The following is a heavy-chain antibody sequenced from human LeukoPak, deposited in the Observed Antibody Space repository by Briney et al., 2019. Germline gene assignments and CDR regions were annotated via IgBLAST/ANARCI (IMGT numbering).Heavy chain of an antibody. CDR2: IRGSGRHT. CDR3: ARDPNGDYIGAFDFQR. CDR1: GFTFSNYA. Sequence: GGSLRLSCVASGFTFSNYAMMWVRQTQERRLEWVSAIRGSGRHTFYADSVKGRFTISRDNFKNTLHLQMNSLRADDSAVYYCARDPNGDYIGAFDFQRWGLGTLDTVSS. J-gene: IGHJ1*01. D-gene: IGHD4-17*01. V-gene: IGHV3-23*01.